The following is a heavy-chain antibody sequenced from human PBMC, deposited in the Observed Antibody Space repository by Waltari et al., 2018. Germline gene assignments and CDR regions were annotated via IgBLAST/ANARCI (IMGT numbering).Heavy chain of an antibody. CDR3: TTDPLGP. CDR1: GFTFRNAW. Sequence: EVQFVESGGGLVKPGWSLRLSCTAFGFTFRNAWISWVRQAPGKGPEWVGRIKSQSDGGTRDYAAPVKGRFSISREDSKNLMFLQMNSLTIEDTAVYYCTTDPLGPWGQGTLVTVSS. J-gene: IGHJ5*02. V-gene: IGHV3-15*01. CDR2: IKSQSDGGTR.